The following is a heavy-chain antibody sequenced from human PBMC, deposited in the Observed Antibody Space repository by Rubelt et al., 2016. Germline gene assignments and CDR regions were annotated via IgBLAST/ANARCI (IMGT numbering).Heavy chain of an antibody. Sequence: EVQLVESGGGFVQPGGSLRLSCAASGFTFSGTWMHWVRQVPGKGPVWVARINNYGSETRYTDSVKGRFIISRENARNTLALQMNSLRADDSAVYYCASSGDASFDRWGQGTLVTVSS. J-gene: IGHJ3*02. CDR3: ASSGDASFDR. CDR2: INNYGSET. V-gene: IGHV3-74*02. CDR1: GFTFSGTW. D-gene: IGHD2-21*02.